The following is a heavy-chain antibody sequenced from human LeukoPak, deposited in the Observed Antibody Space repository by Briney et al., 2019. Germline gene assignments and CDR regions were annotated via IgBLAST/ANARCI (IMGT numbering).Heavy chain of an antibody. Sequence: ASVKVSCKASGYTFIGYYMHWVRQAPGQGLEWMGWINPNSGGTNYAQKFQGRVTMTRDTSISTAYMELSRLRSDDTAVYYCARDPGSYYDSSGTEYWGQGTLVTVSS. V-gene: IGHV1-2*02. CDR2: INPNSGGT. CDR3: ARDPGSYYDSSGTEY. CDR1: GYTFIGYY. J-gene: IGHJ4*02. D-gene: IGHD3-22*01.